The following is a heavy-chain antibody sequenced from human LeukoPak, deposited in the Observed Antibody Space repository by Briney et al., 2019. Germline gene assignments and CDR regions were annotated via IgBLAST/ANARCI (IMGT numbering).Heavy chain of an antibody. CDR2: ISADGGST. D-gene: IGHD6-13*01. CDR1: GLNFDDSA. J-gene: IGHJ3*02. V-gene: IGHV3-43*02. Sequence: PGGSLRLSCVASGLNFDDSAMHWVRQAPGKGLEWVSLISADGGSTFSADSVKGRFTISRDNAKNSLYLQMNSLRADDTAVYYCAREAAADVFDIWGQGTMVTVSS. CDR3: AREAAADVFDI.